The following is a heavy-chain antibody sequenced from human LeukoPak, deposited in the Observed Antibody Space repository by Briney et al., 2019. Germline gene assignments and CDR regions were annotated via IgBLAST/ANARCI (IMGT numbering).Heavy chain of an antibody. CDR3: ARRDIMTGYYWYFQY. V-gene: IGHV3-7*01. J-gene: IGHJ1*01. CDR1: GFTFTSYS. D-gene: IGHD3-9*01. Sequence: GGSLRLSCAASGFTFTSYSMNWVRQAPGKGLEWVANIKQDGSEKDYVDSVKGRFTISRDNAKNSLYLQMNSLRAEDAAVYYCARRDIMTGYYWYFQYWGQGTLVTVSS. CDR2: IKQDGSEK.